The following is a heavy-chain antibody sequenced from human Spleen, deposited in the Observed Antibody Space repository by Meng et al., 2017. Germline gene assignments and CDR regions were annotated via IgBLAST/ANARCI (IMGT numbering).Heavy chain of an antibody. CDR1: GFIFSSYN. CDR2: ISSSNNYI. D-gene: IGHD4-17*01. Sequence: EVQLVESGGGLVKPGGSLRLSCVASGFIFSSYNMNWVRQAPGKGLEWVSSISSSNNYIYYPDSVKGRFTISRDNAKNSLYLQMDSLRAGDTAVYYCARGFVGDYGDYSHRWFDLWGQGTLVTVSS. J-gene: IGHJ5*02. V-gene: IGHV3-21*01. CDR3: ARGFVGDYGDYSHRWFDL.